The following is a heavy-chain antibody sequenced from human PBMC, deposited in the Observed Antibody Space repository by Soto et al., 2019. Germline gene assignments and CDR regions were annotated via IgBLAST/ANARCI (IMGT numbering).Heavy chain of an antibody. CDR2: IYHSGNT. J-gene: IGHJ4*02. V-gene: IGHV4-38-2*02. Sequence: SETLSLTCAVSGYSIGSGYYWGWIRQPPGKGLEWIGSIYHSGNTHYNPSLKSRVIISVDTSKNRFSLRLSSVTAADTAAYYCAREYSSSSGYFDYWGQGTRVTVYS. CDR1: GYSIGSGYY. CDR3: AREYSSSSGYFDY. D-gene: IGHD6-6*01.